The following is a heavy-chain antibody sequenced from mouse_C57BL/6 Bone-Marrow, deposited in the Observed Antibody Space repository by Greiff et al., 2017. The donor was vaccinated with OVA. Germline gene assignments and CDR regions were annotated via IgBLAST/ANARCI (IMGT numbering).Heavy chain of an antibody. CDR3: AIEGTTFAY. CDR1: GYTFTDYW. J-gene: IGHJ3*01. D-gene: IGHD1-1*01. Sequence: QVQLQQPGADLVKPGASVKVSCKASGYTFTDYWMHWVKQRPGKGLEWIGKINPANSATNYKQKFKGKATLTVDKSSSTAYMQLSSLTSEDSAVYYCAIEGTTFAYWGQGTLVTVSA. CDR2: INPANSAT. V-gene: IGHV1-74*01.